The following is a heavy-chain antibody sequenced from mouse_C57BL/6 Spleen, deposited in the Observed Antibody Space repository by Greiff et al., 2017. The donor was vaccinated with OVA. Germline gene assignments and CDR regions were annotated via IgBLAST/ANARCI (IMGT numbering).Heavy chain of an antibody. D-gene: IGHD1-1*01. CDR3: ASNYGSSFYAMDY. CDR2: INPNYGTT. Sequence: LQESGPELVKPGASVKISCKASGYSFTDYNMNWVKQSNGKSLEWIGVINPNYGTTSYNQKFKGKATLTVDQSSSTAYMQLNSLTSEDSAVYYCASNYGSSFYAMDYWGQGTSVTVSS. V-gene: IGHV1-39*01. J-gene: IGHJ4*01. CDR1: GYSFTDYN.